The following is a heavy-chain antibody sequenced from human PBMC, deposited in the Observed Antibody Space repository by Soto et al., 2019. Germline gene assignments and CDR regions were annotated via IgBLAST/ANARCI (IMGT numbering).Heavy chain of an antibody. Sequence: QVQLVQSGAAVKKPGASVKVSCKASGYTCTSYAMHWVRQAPGQRLEWMGWINAGNGNTKYSQKFQGRVTITRDTSASTAYMELSSLRSEDTAVYYCARDLPPVDYWGQGTLVTVSS. CDR3: ARDLPPVDY. J-gene: IGHJ4*02. V-gene: IGHV1-3*01. CDR2: INAGNGNT. CDR1: GYTCTSYA.